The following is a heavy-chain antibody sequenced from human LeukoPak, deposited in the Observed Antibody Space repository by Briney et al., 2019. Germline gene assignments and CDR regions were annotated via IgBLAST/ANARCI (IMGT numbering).Heavy chain of an antibody. Sequence: GGSLRLSCAACGFTFSSYGMHWLRQAPGKELEGVAVISYDGSNKYYADSVKGRFSISRDNSENALYLQINSLRAEDTAVYYCAKDPGSSWYGPDYWGQGTLVTVSS. CDR3: AKDPGSSWYGPDY. CDR2: ISYDGSNK. CDR1: GFTFSSYG. J-gene: IGHJ4*02. V-gene: IGHV3-30*18. D-gene: IGHD6-13*01.